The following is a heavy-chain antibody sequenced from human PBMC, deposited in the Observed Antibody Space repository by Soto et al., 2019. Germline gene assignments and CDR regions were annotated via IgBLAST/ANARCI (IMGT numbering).Heavy chain of an antibody. CDR2: VNPNSGAT. CDR3: VMGGGTTIAPLP. J-gene: IGHJ5*02. V-gene: IGHV1-2*02. Sequence: QVQLVQSGAEVKKPGASVKVSCKASGYTFTGYFIHWVRQAPGQGLEWMGWVNPNSGATKYAQKFQGRVTMTRDTSIKAARMDLSSLRSADTAVYLCVMGGGTTIAPLPWGQGTLVTVSS. CDR1: GYTFTGYF. D-gene: IGHD1-1*01.